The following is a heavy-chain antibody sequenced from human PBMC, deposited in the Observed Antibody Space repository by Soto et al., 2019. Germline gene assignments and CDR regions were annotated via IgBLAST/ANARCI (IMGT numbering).Heavy chain of an antibody. J-gene: IGHJ4*02. D-gene: IGHD3-9*01. CDR1: GFTFSSYG. Sequence: QVQLVESGGGVVQPGRSLRLSCAASGFTFSSYGMHWVRQAPGKGLEWVAVISYDGSNKYYADSVKGRFTISRDNSKNALYLQMNSLRAEDTAVYYCATDILTGYYRPYFDYWGQGTLVTVSS. V-gene: IGHV3-30*03. CDR2: ISYDGSNK. CDR3: ATDILTGYYRPYFDY.